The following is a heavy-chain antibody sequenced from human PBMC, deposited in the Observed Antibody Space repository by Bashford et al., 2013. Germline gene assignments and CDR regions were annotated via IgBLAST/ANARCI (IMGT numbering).Heavy chain of an antibody. CDR3: VQEAYSGTYWVN. CDR2: ISGSGDLT. Sequence: GGPLRLSCAASGFTFSSYAMGWVRQAPGRGLEWVSVISGSGDLTLYADSVKGRFTISRDNSKDTLYLQMNSLRAEDTAVYYCVQEAYSGTYWVNWGQGTLVTVSS. V-gene: IGHV3-23*01. D-gene: IGHD1-26*01. J-gene: IGHJ4*02. CDR1: GFTFSSYA.